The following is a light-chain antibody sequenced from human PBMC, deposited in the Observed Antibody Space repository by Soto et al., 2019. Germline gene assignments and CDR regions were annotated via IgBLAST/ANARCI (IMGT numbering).Light chain of an antibody. CDR2: AAS. Sequence: DIQMTQSPSSLSASVEDRVIITCRASQSISNHLNWYQQKPGKAPKLLIFAASSFQSGVPSRFSGSRSGPDFTLTISSLQPEDFATYYCQQSYSSPPTFGQGTKVDI. CDR1: QSISNH. J-gene: IGKJ1*01. CDR3: QQSYSSPPT. V-gene: IGKV1-39*01.